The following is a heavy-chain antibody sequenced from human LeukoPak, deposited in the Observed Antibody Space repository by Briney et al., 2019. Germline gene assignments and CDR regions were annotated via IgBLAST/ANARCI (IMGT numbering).Heavy chain of an antibody. D-gene: IGHD1-26*01. CDR3: ARVGSYSGYYYGMDV. CDR1: GYTFTSYG. V-gene: IGHV1-18*01. Sequence: GASVKVSCKASGYTFTSYGISWVRQAPGQGLEWMGWSSAYNGNTNYAQKLQGRVTMTTDTSTSTAYMARRSLSSDAPAVYYCARVGSYSGYYYGMDVWGQGTTVTVSS. CDR2: SSAYNGNT. J-gene: IGHJ6*02.